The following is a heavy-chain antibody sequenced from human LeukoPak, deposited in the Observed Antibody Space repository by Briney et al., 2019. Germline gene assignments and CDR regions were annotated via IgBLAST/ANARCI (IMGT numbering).Heavy chain of an antibody. J-gene: IGHJ4*02. CDR1: GNYW. V-gene: IGHV3-74*01. CDR3: VSFYETY. CDR2: INSDGSWT. D-gene: IGHD2-2*01. Sequence: GGSLRLSCAASGNYWMHWVRQAPGRGLVWVSHINSDGSWTSYADSVKGRFTISKDNAKNTVYLQMNNLRAEDTAVYYCVSFYETYWGRGTLVTVSS.